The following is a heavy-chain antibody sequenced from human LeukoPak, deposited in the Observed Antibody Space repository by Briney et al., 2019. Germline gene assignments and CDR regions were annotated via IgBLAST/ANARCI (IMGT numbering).Heavy chain of an antibody. CDR2: IHAKEGDM. CDR1: GYTFRNYG. Sequence: ASVKVSCKASGYTFRNYGISWVRQAPGQGLEWMGWIHAKEGDMNYPQKFEGRLTLSTDTATSTAYMELRSLRSDGTAVYYCARDIGVNRFDYWGQGSLITVSS. J-gene: IGHJ4*01. V-gene: IGHV1-18*01. D-gene: IGHD3-16*01. CDR3: ARDIGVNRFDY.